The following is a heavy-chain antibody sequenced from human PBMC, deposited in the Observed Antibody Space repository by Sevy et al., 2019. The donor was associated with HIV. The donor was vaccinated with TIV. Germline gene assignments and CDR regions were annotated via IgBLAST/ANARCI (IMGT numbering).Heavy chain of an antibody. D-gene: IGHD3-16*01. CDR2: ISYDGSNK. CDR3: ARDLQVRSPWGNYYYYGMDL. CDR1: GFTFSSYA. J-gene: IGHJ6*02. V-gene: IGHV3-30-3*01. Sequence: GGSLRLSCAASGFTFSSYAMHWVRQAPGKGLEWVADISYDGSNKYYADSVKGRFTISRDNSKNTLYLQMNSLRAEDTAVYYCARDLQVRSPWGNYYYYGMDLWGQGTTVTV.